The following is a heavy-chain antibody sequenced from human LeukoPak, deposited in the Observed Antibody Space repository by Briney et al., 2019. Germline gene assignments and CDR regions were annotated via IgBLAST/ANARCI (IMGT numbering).Heavy chain of an antibody. CDR3: ARANTYDSNYYYGMDV. D-gene: IGHD5-12*01. V-gene: IGHV3-48*01. J-gene: IGHJ6*02. CDR1: GFNFSTYS. Sequence: GGSLRLSCAASGFNFSTYSMNWVRQAPGKGLEWVSYISSSSSTMYYADSVKGRFTISRDNAKNSLYLQMNSLRAEDTAVYYCARANTYDSNYYYGMDVWGQGTTVTVSS. CDR2: ISSSSSTM.